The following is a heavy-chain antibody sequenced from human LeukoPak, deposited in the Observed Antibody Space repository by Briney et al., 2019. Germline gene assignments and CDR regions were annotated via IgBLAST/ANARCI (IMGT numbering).Heavy chain of an antibody. CDR1: GGSFSGYY. CDR3: ARDTPQGAFDI. Sequence: SETLSLTCAVYGGSFSGYYWSWIRQPPGKGLEWIGYIYYSGSTNYNPSLKSRVTISVDTSKNQFSLKLSSVTAADTAVYYCARDTPQGAFDIWGQGTMVTVSS. CDR2: IYYSGST. J-gene: IGHJ3*02. V-gene: IGHV4-59*01.